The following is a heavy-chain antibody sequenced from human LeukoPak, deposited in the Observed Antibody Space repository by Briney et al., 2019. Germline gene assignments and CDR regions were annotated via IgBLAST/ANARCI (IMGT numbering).Heavy chain of an antibody. J-gene: IGHJ4*02. CDR3: ATPKDGDYATVVFDY. D-gene: IGHD4-17*01. V-gene: IGHV3-30*03. CDR1: GFTFSSYG. CDR2: ISYDGSNK. Sequence: GRSLRLSCAASGFTFSSYGMHWVRQAPGKGLEWVAVISYDGSNKYYADSVKGRFTISRDNSKNTLYLQMNSLRAEDTAVYYCATPKDGDYATVVFDYWGQGTLVTVSS.